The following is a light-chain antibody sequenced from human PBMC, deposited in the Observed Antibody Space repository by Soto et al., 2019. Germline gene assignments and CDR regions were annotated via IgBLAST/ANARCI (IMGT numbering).Light chain of an antibody. J-gene: IGKJ3*01. CDR1: LSVLYSSNNKTY. V-gene: IGKV4-1*01. CDR3: QQYYSTPLT. CDR2: WAS. Sequence: DIVRTQSPDSLAVSLGERATINCKSSLSVLYSSNNKTYLAWYQQKPGQPPKLLIYWASTRESGVPDRFSGSGSGTAYTLTISSLQAEDVAVYYCQQYYSTPLTFGPGTRVAIK.